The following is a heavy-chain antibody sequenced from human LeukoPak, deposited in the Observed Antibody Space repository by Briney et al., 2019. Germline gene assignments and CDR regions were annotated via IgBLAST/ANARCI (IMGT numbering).Heavy chain of an antibody. Sequence: SETLSLTCTVSGGSLNSSSYYWGWIRQPPGKGLEWIGNLFYDGRTYNNPSLKSRVTISLDTSKNQFSLKLTSVTAADTAVYYCARRGAPRPAGNYFDPWGQGALATVSS. CDR1: GGSLNSSSYY. CDR2: LFYDGRT. J-gene: IGHJ5*02. V-gene: IGHV4-39*07. D-gene: IGHD3-10*01. CDR3: ARRGAPRPAGNYFDP.